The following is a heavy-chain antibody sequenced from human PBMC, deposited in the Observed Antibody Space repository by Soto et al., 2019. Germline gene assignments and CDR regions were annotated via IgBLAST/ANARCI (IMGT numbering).Heavy chain of an antibody. Sequence: SVKVSCKASGGTFSSYSISWVREAPGQGLEWMGGIIPIFGTANYAQKFQGRVTITADKSTSTAYMELSSLRSEDTAVYYCARVNGYNSFYFDYWGQGTLVTVSS. CDR2: IIPIFGTA. J-gene: IGHJ4*02. CDR1: GGTFSSYS. V-gene: IGHV1-69*06. D-gene: IGHD5-12*01. CDR3: ARVNGYNSFYFDY.